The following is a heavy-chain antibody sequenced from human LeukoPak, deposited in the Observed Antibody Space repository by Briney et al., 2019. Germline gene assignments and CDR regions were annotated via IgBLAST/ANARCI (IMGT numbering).Heavy chain of an antibody. CDR1: GFTFSSYE. J-gene: IGHJ4*02. Sequence: GGSLRLSCAASGFTFSSYEMNWVRQAPGKGLVWVSCISSDGSSTNYADSVKGRFTISRDNAKNTLYLQMNSLRAEDTAVYYCARDGGYGVDYWGQGTLVTVSS. V-gene: IGHV3-74*01. D-gene: IGHD5/OR15-5a*01. CDR3: ARDGGYGVDY. CDR2: ISSDGSST.